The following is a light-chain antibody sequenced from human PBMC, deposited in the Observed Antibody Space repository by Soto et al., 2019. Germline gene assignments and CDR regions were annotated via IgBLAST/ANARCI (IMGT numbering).Light chain of an antibody. Sequence: AIRMTQSPSSLSASTGDRVTITCRASQGISSYLAWYQQKPGKAPKLLIYDASTLQSGVPSRFSSSGYAPDFNLTIRSLQYEDFESYYCQQHYSYPPYTFGQGTKLEIK. CDR3: QQHYSYPPYT. V-gene: IGKV1-8*01. CDR1: QGISSY. J-gene: IGKJ2*01. CDR2: DAS.